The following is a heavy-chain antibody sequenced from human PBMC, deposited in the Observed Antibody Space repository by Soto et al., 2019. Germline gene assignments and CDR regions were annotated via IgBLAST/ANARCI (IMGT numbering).Heavy chain of an antibody. CDR2: IYTNGKT. CDR1: GFTVSSNY. Sequence: GGSLRLSCAASGFTVSSNYMSWVRQAPGKGLDWVSVIYTNGKTYYGDSVKGRFTISRDNSKNTLYLQMNSLRAEDTAVYYCGKPGGPMAYYDAFDIGGQGKMVTVS. D-gene: IGHD3-10*01. V-gene: IGHV3-66*04. J-gene: IGHJ3*02. CDR3: GKPGGPMAYYDAFDI.